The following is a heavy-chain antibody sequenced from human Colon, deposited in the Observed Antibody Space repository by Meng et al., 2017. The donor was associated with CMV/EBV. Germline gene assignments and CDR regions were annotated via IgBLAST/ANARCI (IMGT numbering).Heavy chain of an antibody. CDR2: VYYNGNT. V-gene: IGHV4-39*07. CDR1: GGSISTNSYY. CDR3: ARGHAMAAMRANFDY. Sequence: SETLSLTCTVSGGSISTNSYYWGWIRQPPGKGLEWIGSVYYNGNTYLNPSLESRVTMSRNTSKNQFSLKLSSVTAADTAVYYCARGHAMAAMRANFDYWGQGTLVTVSS. D-gene: IGHD2-2*01. J-gene: IGHJ4*02.